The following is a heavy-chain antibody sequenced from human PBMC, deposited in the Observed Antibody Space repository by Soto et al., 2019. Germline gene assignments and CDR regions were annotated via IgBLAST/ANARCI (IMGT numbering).Heavy chain of an antibody. V-gene: IGHV1-69*12. Sequence: QVQLVQSGAEVKKPGSSVKVSCKASGGTFSSYAISWVRQAPGQGLEWMGGIIPIFGTANYAQKFQGRVTITAVESTSTAYMELSSLRSEDTAVYYCARATRYYYGSGSYPPLDYWGQGTLVTVSS. CDR3: ARATRYYYGSGSYPPLDY. CDR1: GGTFSSYA. D-gene: IGHD3-10*01. CDR2: IIPIFGTA. J-gene: IGHJ4*02.